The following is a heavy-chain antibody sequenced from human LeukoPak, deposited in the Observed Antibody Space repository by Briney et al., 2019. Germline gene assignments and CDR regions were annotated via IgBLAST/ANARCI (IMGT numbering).Heavy chain of an antibody. J-gene: IGHJ4*02. V-gene: IGHV3-30*02. CDR2: IRNDGSKK. CDR3: ARDGSRGNLVTAPDF. CDR1: GFTFSSYG. Sequence: GGSLRLSCAASGFTFSSYGMHWVRQAPGKGLEWVAFIRNDGSKKYYADSVKGRFTISRDNAKNSLYLQMNSLRAEDTAVYYCARDGSRGNLVTAPDFWGQGTLVTVSS. D-gene: IGHD2-21*02.